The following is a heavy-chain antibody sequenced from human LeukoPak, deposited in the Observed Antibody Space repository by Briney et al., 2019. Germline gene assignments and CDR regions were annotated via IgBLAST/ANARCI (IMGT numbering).Heavy chain of an antibody. CDR2: ISGSGGST. D-gene: IGHD4-17*01. CDR3: AKTGDDYGDRDFDY. Sequence: GGSLRLSCAASGFTFSSYAMSWVRQAPGKGLEWVSAISGSGGSTYYADSVKSRFTISRDNSKNTLYLQMNSLRAEDTAVYYCAKTGDDYGDRDFDYWGQGTLVTVSS. CDR1: GFTFSSYA. J-gene: IGHJ4*02. V-gene: IGHV3-23*01.